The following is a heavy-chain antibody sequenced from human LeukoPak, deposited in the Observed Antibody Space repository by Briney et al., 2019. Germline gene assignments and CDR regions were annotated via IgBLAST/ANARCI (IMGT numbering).Heavy chain of an antibody. V-gene: IGHV4-61*05. D-gene: IGHD6-19*01. J-gene: IGHJ6*03. CDR3: ARESSSGWYQIEVYYYYYMDV. Sequence: PSETLSLTCTVSGDSISSTSYYWGWIRQPPGKGLEWIGYIYYSGSTNYNPSLKSRVTISVDTSKNQFSLKLSSVTAADTAVYYCARESSSGWYQIEVYYYYYMDVWGKGTTVTVSS. CDR2: IYYSGST. CDR1: GDSISSTSYY.